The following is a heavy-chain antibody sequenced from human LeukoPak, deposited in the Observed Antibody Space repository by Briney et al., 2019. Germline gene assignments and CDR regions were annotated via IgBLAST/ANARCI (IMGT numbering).Heavy chain of an antibody. D-gene: IGHD6-19*01. V-gene: IGHV1-69*05. Sequence: SVKVSWKASGGTFSSYAISWVRQAPGQGLEWMGGIIPIFGTANYAQKFQGRVTITTDESTSTAYMELSSLRSEDTAVYYCAREDTYSSGWYGWFDPWGQGTLVTVSS. J-gene: IGHJ5*02. CDR1: GGTFSSYA. CDR2: IIPIFGTA. CDR3: AREDTYSSGWYGWFDP.